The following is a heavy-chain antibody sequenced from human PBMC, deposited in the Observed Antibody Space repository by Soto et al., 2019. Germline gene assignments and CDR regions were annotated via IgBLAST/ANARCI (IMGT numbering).Heavy chain of an antibody. CDR2: INHSGST. V-gene: IGHV4-34*01. CDR1: GGSFSCYY. J-gene: IGHJ4*02. Sequence: SETLSLTCAVYGGSFSCYYWSWIRQPPGKGLEWIGEINHSGSTNYNPSLKSRVTISVDTSKNQFSLKLSSVTAADTAVYYCARVGGAYSSSWYANFDYWGQGTLVTVSS. D-gene: IGHD6-13*01. CDR3: ARVGGAYSSSWYANFDY.